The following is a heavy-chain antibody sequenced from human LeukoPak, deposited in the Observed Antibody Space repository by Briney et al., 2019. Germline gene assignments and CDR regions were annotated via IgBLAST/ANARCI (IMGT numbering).Heavy chain of an antibody. CDR2: FDPEDGET. J-gene: IGHJ3*02. V-gene: IGHV1-24*01. CDR1: GYTLTESS. Sequence: ASVKVSCKVSGYTLTESSMHWVRQAPGKGLEWMGGFDPEDGETIYAQKFQGRVTMTEDTSTDTAYMELSSLRSEDTAVYYCATFRITMIVVVEAFDIWGQGTMVTVSS. CDR3: ATFRITMIVVVEAFDI. D-gene: IGHD3-22*01.